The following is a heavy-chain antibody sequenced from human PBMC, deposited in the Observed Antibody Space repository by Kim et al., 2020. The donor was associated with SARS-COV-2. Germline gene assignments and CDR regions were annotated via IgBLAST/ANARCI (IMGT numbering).Heavy chain of an antibody. V-gene: IGHV3-66*01. Sequence: YADSVKGRFTISRDNSKNTLYLQMNSLRAEDTAVYYCARVWAAHNDAFDIWGQGTMVTVSS. D-gene: IGHD6-6*01. CDR3: ARVWAAHNDAFDI. J-gene: IGHJ3*02.